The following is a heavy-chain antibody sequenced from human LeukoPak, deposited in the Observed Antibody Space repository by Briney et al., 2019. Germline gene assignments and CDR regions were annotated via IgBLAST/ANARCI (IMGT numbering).Heavy chain of an antibody. J-gene: IGHJ5*02. CDR3: ARDRGYCSGGSCYNPPGGPPTNWFDP. CDR2: IIPIFGTA. V-gene: IGHV1-69*01. CDR1: GGTFSSYA. D-gene: IGHD2-15*01. Sequence: SVKVSCKASGGTFSSYAISWVRQAPGQGLEWMGGIIPIFGTANYAQKFQGRVTITADESTSTAYMELSSLRSEDTAVYYCARDRGYCSGGSCYNPPGGPPTNWFDPWGQGTLVTVSS.